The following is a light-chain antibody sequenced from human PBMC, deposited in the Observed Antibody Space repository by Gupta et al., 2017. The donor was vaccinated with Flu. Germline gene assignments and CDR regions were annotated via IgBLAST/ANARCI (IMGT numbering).Light chain of an antibody. CDR3: GTWDSSLSAGV. J-gene: IGLJ3*02. Sequence: SSYNIGNNYVSWYQQLPGAAPQLLSYEGNKRPSGIPDRFSGPKSGTSATLGITGLQTGDEADYYCGTWDSSLSAGVFGGGTKLTVL. V-gene: IGLV1-51*02. CDR1: SYNIGNNY. CDR2: EGN.